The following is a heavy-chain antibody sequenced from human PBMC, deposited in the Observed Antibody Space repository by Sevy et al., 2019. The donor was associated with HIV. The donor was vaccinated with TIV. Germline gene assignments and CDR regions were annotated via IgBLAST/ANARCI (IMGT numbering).Heavy chain of an antibody. J-gene: IGHJ6*02. CDR1: GFSFSSYG. CDR2: IGYDGRHK. V-gene: IGHV3-30*02. D-gene: IGHD4-17*01. Sequence: GGSLRLSCAASGFSFSSYGMYWVRQAPGKGLEWVARIGYDGRHKYYGDSVKGRVTIYRDNSKKTLYLQMNSLRAEDTAVYYCANNGETPYYKYAMDIWGQGTTVTVSS. CDR3: ANNGETPYYKYAMDI.